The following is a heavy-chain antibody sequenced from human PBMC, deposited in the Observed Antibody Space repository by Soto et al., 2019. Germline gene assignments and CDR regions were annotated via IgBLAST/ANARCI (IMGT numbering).Heavy chain of an antibody. Sequence: QVQLVQSGAAVKKPGSSVKVSCKASGGTFSNHVISWVRQAPGQGLEWMGGIINIFGTANYAQKFQGRVTITADESTSTAHMELSSLRSEDTAVYYCARGPYEFWSGYYRPDFHSGMDVWGQGTTVTVSS. CDR1: GGTFSNHV. CDR3: ARGPYEFWSGYYRPDFHSGMDV. V-gene: IGHV1-69*12. CDR2: IINIFGTA. J-gene: IGHJ6*02. D-gene: IGHD3-3*01.